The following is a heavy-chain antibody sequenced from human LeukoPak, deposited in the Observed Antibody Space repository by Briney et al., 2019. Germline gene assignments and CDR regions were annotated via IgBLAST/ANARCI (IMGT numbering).Heavy chain of an antibody. CDR2: ISSSSSTI. CDR1: GFTFGTYA. Sequence: GGSLRLFCAACGFTFGTYAMNWVRQARGKGLEWVSYISSSSSTIYYADSVKGRFTISRDNAKNTLYLQINGLRDEDTAVYYCARDAGTGYYDYWGQGTLVTVSS. CDR3: ARDAGTGYYDY. V-gene: IGHV3-48*02. J-gene: IGHJ4*02. D-gene: IGHD1-1*01.